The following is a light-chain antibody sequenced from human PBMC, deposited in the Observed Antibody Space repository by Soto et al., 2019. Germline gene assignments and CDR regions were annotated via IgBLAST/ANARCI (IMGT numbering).Light chain of an antibody. Sequence: EIELTQSPGTLSLSPGERATLSCRASQSVSSSYLAWYQQKPGQAPSLLIYGASSRATGIQDRFSGSGSGTDFTLTISRLEPEDFAVYYCRLYDTSPPGYTFAQGTKLEI. CDR1: QSVSSSY. V-gene: IGKV3-20*01. CDR2: GAS. CDR3: RLYDTSPPGYT. J-gene: IGKJ2*01.